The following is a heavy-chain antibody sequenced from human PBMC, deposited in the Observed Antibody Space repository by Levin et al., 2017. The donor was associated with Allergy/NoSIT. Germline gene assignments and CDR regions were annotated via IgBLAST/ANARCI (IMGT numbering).Heavy chain of an antibody. V-gene: IGHV3-48*01. D-gene: IGHD2-2*01. CDR3: ARGDPGQLLLGELYFDY. CDR1: GFTFSSYS. J-gene: IGHJ4*02. CDR2: ISSSSSTI. Sequence: GGSLRLSCAASGFTFSSYSMNWVRQAPGKGLEWVSYISSSSSTIYYADSVKGRFTISRDNAKNSLYLQMNSLRAEDTAVYYCARGDPGQLLLGELYFDYWGQGTLVTVSS.